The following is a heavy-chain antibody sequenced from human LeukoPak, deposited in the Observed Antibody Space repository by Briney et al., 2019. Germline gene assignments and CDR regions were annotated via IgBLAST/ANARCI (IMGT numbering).Heavy chain of an antibody. J-gene: IGHJ5*02. D-gene: IGHD6-19*01. CDR2: INPNSGGT. CDR1: GYTFTGYY. Sequence: ASVKVSCKASGYTFTGYYMHWVRQAPGQGLEWMGWINPNSGGTSYAQKFQGRVTMTRDTSISTAYMELSRLRSDDTAVYYCARGIAVAGTNWFDPWGQGTLVTVSS. V-gene: IGHV1-2*02. CDR3: ARGIAVAGTNWFDP.